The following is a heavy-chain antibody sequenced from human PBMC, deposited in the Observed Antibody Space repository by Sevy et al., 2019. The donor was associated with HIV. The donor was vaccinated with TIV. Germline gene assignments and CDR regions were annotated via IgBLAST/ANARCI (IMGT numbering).Heavy chain of an antibody. D-gene: IGHD2-15*01. V-gene: IGHV1-18*04. CDR3: ARAFCSGGRCYSLAY. J-gene: IGHJ4*02. CDR2: ISPHNGDT. CDR1: GYTFTTYR. Sequence: ASVKVSCKASGYTFTTYRITWVRQAPGQGLEWMGWISPHNGDTNYAQKDRGRVTMTTDTSTSTAYMELRSLRSDDTPVYYCARAFCSGGRCYSLAYWGQGTLVTVSS.